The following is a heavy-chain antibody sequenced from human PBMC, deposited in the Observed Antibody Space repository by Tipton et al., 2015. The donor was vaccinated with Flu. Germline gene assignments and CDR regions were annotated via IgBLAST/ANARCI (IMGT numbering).Heavy chain of an antibody. CDR3: AREREFSYGYGFDY. CDR2: VYHSGGT. D-gene: IGHD5-18*01. V-gene: IGHV4-38-2*02. J-gene: IGHJ4*02. CDR1: DYSITSGYF. Sequence: TLSLTCTVSDYSITSGYFWGWIRQPPGKGLEWIGSVYHSGGTYYNPSLKSRVTISVDTSKNQFSLRLTSVTAADTAVYYCAREREFSYGYGFDYWGQGTLITISS.